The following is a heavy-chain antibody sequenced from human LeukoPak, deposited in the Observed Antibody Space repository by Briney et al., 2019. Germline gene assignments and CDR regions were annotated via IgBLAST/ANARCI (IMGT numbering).Heavy chain of an antibody. CDR1: GGSISSYY. CDR2: IYHSGST. Sequence: PSETLSLTCTASGGSISSYYWSWIRQPPGKGLEWIGYIYHSGSTYYNPSLKSRVTISVDRSKNQFSLKLSSVTAADTAVYYCARDLYCSSTSCVDYWGQGTLVTVSS. D-gene: IGHD2-2*01. V-gene: IGHV4-59*12. J-gene: IGHJ4*02. CDR3: ARDLYCSSTSCVDY.